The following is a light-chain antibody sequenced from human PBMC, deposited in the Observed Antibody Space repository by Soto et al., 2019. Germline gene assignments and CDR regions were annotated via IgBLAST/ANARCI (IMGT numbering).Light chain of an antibody. CDR1: QTIDNY. CDR2: GAS. J-gene: IGKJ2*01. Sequence: DMHMTQSPSSLSASVGDRVTITCRPSQTIDNYLNWYQHKPGKAPKLLIYGASTLQSGVSSRFTGSASGTDFTLTIDNLQAEDFANDYCQQTDTIPFAFGQGTKLEI. CDR3: QQTDTIPFA. V-gene: IGKV1-39*01.